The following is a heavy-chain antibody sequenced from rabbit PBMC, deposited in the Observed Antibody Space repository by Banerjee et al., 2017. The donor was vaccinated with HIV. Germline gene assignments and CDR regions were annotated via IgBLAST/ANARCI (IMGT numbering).Heavy chain of an antibody. V-gene: IGHV1S40*01. J-gene: IGHJ6*01. D-gene: IGHD7-1*01. CDR2: IYITSGST. Sequence: QSLEESGGGLVQPEGSLTLTCTASGFSFSSSYYMYWVRQAPGKGLEWIGCIYITSGSTWYANWAKGRFTISKTSSTTVTLQMASLTAADTATYFCARIVGDSYYYGMDLWGPGTLVTVS. CDR3: ARIVGDSYYYGMDL. CDR1: GFSFSSSYY.